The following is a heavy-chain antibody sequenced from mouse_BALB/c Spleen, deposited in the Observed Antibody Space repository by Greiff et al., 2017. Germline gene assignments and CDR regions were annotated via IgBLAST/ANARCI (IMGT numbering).Heavy chain of an antibody. CDR1: GYSITSGYY. CDR3: ARDSYRYDEGFDY. V-gene: IGHV3-6*02. Sequence: EVKLMESGPGLVKPSQSLSLTCSVTGYSITSGYYWNWIRQFPGNKLEWMGYISYDGSNNYNPSLKNRISITRDTSKNQFFLKLNSVTTEDTATYYCARDSYRYDEGFDYWGQGTTLTVSS. CDR2: ISYDGSN. D-gene: IGHD2-14*01. J-gene: IGHJ2*01.